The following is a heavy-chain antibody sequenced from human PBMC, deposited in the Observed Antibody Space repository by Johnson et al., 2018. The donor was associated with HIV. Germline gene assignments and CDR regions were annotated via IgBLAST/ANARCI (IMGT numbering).Heavy chain of an antibody. Sequence: VQLVESGGVVVQPGGSLRLSCAASGFTFDDYIMHWVRQAPGKGLEWVSGIGTADDTYYPGSVKGRFTISRENAKNSLYLQMNSLRAGDTALYYCARDTGLLWFRDFPDAFDIWGQGTMVTVSS. J-gene: IGHJ3*02. D-gene: IGHD3-10*01. CDR3: ARDTGLLWFRDFPDAFDI. CDR1: GFTFDDYI. CDR2: IGTADDT. V-gene: IGHV3-13*01.